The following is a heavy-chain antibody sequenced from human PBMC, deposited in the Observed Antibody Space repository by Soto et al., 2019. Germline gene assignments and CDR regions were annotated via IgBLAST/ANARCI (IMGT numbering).Heavy chain of an antibody. V-gene: IGHV1-58*02. J-gene: IGHJ5*02. CDR1: GFTFTTSG. D-gene: IGHD3-3*01. CDR3: AAVVPPSGILERLGLDP. CDR2: IVVGSGNT. Sequence: ASVKVSCKASGFTFTTSGIHWVRQARGQGLEWMGWIVVGSGNTKYNQKFQERVTLTRDMATDTAYMDLRSLTSADTAIYYCAAVVPPSGILERLGLDPWGQGTQVTVSS.